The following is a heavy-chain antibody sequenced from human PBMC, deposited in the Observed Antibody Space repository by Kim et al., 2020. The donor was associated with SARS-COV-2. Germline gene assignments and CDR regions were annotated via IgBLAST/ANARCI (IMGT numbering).Heavy chain of an antibody. CDR3: ARGYERYSYGPYYYYYGMDV. V-gene: IGHV4-34*01. Sequence: SETLSLTCAVYGGSFSGYYWSWIRQPPGKGLEWIGEINHSGSTNYNPSLKSRVTISVDTSKNQFSLKLSSVTAADTAVYYCARGYERYSYGPYYYYYGMDVWGQGTTVTVSS. CDR2: INHSGST. J-gene: IGHJ6*02. CDR1: GGSFSGYY. D-gene: IGHD5-18*01.